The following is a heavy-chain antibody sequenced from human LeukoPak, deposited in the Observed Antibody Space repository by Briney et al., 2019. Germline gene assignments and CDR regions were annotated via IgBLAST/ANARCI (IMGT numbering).Heavy chain of an antibody. Sequence: GGSLRLSCVASGFTFSSYTMNWVRQAPGKGLEWVPSITSGSYIYYAESVKGRFTISRDNAKNSLYLQMNSLRAEDTAVYYCARDPAADDYWGQGTLVTVSS. CDR1: GFTFSSYT. J-gene: IGHJ4*02. D-gene: IGHD6-13*01. CDR2: ITSGSYI. V-gene: IGHV3-21*01. CDR3: ARDPAADDY.